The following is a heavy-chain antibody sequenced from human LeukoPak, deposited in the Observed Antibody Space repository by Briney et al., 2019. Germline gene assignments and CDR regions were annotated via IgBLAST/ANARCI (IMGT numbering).Heavy chain of an antibody. V-gene: IGHV3-7*01. CDR3: ARDWGGENDY. D-gene: IGHD3-10*01. CDR1: GFTFSRYW. CDR2: IKRDGSEK. J-gene: IGHJ4*02. Sequence: GGSLRLSCAASGFTFSRYWMTWVRQAPGKGLEWVANIKRDGSEKYYVDSVKGRFSISRDNAKNSLYLQMNSLRDEDTAVYYCARDWGGENDYWGQGTLVTVSS.